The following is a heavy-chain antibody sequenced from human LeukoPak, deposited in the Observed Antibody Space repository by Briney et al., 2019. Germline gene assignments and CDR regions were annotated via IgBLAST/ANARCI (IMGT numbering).Heavy chain of an antibody. CDR3: ARVHSFDSGNY. J-gene: IGHJ4*02. CDR1: GFTVSNNY. V-gene: IGHV3-53*01. Sequence: PGGSLRLSCAASGFTVSNNYMNWVRQAPGKGLEWVSVIYAGGNTYYAESAKGRFTISRDNSKNTLYLQMNSLRAEDTAVYYCARVHSFDSGNYWGQGTLVTVSS. D-gene: IGHD3-10*01. CDR2: IYAGGNT.